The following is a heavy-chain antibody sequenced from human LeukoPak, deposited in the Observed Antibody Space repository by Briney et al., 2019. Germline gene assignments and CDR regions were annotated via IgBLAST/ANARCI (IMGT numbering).Heavy chain of an antibody. CDR3: ARERFLEWLTPLYYYYGMDV. Sequence: GGSLRLSCAASGFTFSSYGIHWVRQAPGKGLEWVAVISYDGSNKYYADSVKGRFTISRDNSKNTLYLQMNSLRAEDTAVYYCARERFLEWLTPLYYYYGMDVWGQGTTVTVSS. D-gene: IGHD3-3*01. J-gene: IGHJ6*02. V-gene: IGHV3-30*03. CDR1: GFTFSSYG. CDR2: ISYDGSNK.